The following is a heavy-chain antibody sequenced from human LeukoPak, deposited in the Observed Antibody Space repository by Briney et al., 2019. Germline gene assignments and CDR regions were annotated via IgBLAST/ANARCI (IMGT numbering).Heavy chain of an antibody. D-gene: IGHD5-12*01. J-gene: IGHJ5*02. CDR3: AKPPGLRRLDP. V-gene: IGHV3-53*01. CDR2: IYSGGST. Sequence: GGSLRLSCAASGFTVSSNYMSWVRQAPGKGLEWVSVIYSGGSTYYADSVKGRFAISRDNSKNTLYLQMNSLRAEDTAVYYCAKPPGLRRLDPWGQGTLVTVSS. CDR1: GFTVSSNY.